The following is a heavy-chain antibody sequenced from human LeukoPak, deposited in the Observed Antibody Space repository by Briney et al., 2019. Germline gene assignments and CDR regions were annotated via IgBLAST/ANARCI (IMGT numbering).Heavy chain of an antibody. Sequence: PSETLSLTCAVYGGSFSGYYWSWIRQPLGKGLEWIGEINHSGSTNYNPSLKSRVTISVDTSKNQFSLKLSSVTAADTAVYYCARVFYDSNDYWGQGTLVTVSS. CDR3: ARVFYDSNDY. CDR2: INHSGST. D-gene: IGHD3-22*01. V-gene: IGHV4-34*01. CDR1: GGSFSGYY. J-gene: IGHJ4*02.